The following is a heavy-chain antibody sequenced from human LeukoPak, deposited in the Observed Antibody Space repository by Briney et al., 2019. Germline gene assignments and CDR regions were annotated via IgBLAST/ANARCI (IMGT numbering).Heavy chain of an antibody. CDR3: VRDRGGTYSGDNLFDP. CDR1: GFTFSTYE. D-gene: IGHD1/OR15-1a*01. J-gene: IGHJ5*02. V-gene: IGHV3-48*03. CDR2: IIGDGTTT. Sequence: GGSLRLSCAASGFTFSTYEMNWVRQAPGKGLEWLSYIIGDGTTTQYADSVRDRFTISRDNDKNSLYLQMNSLRPDDTAVYYCVRDRGGTYSGDNLFDPWGQGTLVTVSS.